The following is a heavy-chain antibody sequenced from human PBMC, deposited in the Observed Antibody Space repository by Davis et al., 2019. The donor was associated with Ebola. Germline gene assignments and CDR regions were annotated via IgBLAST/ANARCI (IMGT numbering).Heavy chain of an antibody. D-gene: IGHD3-16*01. V-gene: IGHV1-8*01. J-gene: IGHJ4*02. CDR1: GYTFTSYD. CDR2: INPYSANT. Sequence: ASVKVSCKATGYTFTSYDVNWVRQATGQGLEWMGWINPYSANTGYAQNFRGRVTITRDTSASTAYVVLSSLTPEDTAVYYCSRVGFGTHFDFWGQGTLVTVSS. CDR3: SRVGFGTHFDF.